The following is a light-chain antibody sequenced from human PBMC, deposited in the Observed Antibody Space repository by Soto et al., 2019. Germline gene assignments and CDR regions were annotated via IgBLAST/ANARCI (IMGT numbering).Light chain of an antibody. V-gene: IGLV1-47*01. J-gene: IGLJ1*01. CDR2: NNN. Sequence: QSVLTQLPSASATPGQRVTISCSGASSNIAWYQHLPGTSPKLLIYNNNQRPSGVPDRFSGSKSGTSASLAISGLRSEDEADYYCAAWDDSLSGPYVFGTGTKVTVL. CDR3: AAWDDSLSGPYV. CDR1: SSNIA.